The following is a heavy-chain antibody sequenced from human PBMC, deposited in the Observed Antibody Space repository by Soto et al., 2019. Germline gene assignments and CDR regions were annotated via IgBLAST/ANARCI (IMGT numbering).Heavy chain of an antibody. CDR2: IDPSDSYT. Sequence: GESLKISCKGSRYSFTSYWISWLRQVPGKGLEWMGRIDPSDSYTNYSPSFQDHVTISADKSISTAYLQWSSLKASDTAMYYCARRHGYSGHGNHDAFDSWGQGTRVTVSS. V-gene: IGHV5-10-1*01. CDR3: ARRHGYSGHGNHDAFDS. J-gene: IGHJ3*02. CDR1: RYSFTSYW. D-gene: IGHD5-12*01.